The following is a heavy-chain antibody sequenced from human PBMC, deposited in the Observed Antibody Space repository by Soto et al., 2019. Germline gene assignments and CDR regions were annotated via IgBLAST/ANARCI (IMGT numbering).Heavy chain of an antibody. CDR3: ARAGKDIVVVPAAYYYGMDV. CDR1: GFTFSSYA. V-gene: IGHV3-30-3*01. Sequence: WGSLRLSCAASGFTFSSYAMHWVRQAPGKGLEWVAVISYDGSNKYYADSVKGRFTISRDNSKNTLYLQMNSLRAEDTAVYYCARAGKDIVVVPAAYYYGMDVWGQGTTVTVSS. J-gene: IGHJ6*02. CDR2: ISYDGSNK. D-gene: IGHD2-2*01.